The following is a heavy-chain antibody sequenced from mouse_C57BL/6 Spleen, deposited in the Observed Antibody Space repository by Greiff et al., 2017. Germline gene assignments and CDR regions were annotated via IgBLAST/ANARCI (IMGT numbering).Heavy chain of an antibody. Sequence: EVQRVESGGGLVKPGGSLKLSCAASGFTFSDYGMHWVRQAPEKGLEWVAYISSGGSTIYYADTVKGRFTISRDNAKNTLFLQMSSLRSEDTAMYYCARGGGSPFYFDYWGQGTTLTVSS. V-gene: IGHV5-17*01. CDR2: ISSGGSTI. J-gene: IGHJ2*01. D-gene: IGHD1-1*02. CDR1: GFTFSDYG. CDR3: ARGGGSPFYFDY.